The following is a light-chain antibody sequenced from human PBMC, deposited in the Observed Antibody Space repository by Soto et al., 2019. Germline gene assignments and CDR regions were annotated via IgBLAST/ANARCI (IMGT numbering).Light chain of an antibody. J-gene: IGLJ1*01. CDR1: SNDVGRYNL. V-gene: IGLV2-23*02. CDR2: EVT. CDR3: CSYAGSGTPYG. Sequence: QSALTQPASVSGSPGQSITISCTGTSNDVGRYNLVSWCQQHPGKAPKLIIYEVTKRPSGFSNRFSASKSGNTASLTISGLQAEDEADYYCCSYAGSGTPYGFGTGTKVTVL.